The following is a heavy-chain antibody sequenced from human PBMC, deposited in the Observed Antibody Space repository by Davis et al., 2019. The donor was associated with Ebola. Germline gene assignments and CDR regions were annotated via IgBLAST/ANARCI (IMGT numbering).Heavy chain of an antibody. CDR3: ARDHPSSSWYY. J-gene: IGHJ4*02. CDR2: IRSKANSYAT. Sequence: GESLKISCAASGFTFSGSAMHWVRQASGKGLEWVGRIRSKANSYATAYAASVKGRFTISRDDSKNTAYLQMNSPRAEDTAVYYCARDHPSSSWYYWGQGTLVTVSS. D-gene: IGHD6-13*01. CDR1: GFTFSGSA. V-gene: IGHV3-73*01.